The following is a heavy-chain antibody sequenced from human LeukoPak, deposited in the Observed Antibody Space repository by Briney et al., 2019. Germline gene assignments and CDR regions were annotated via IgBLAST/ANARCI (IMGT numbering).Heavy chain of an antibody. CDR2: IQQHGSET. CDR1: GFTFDDYG. D-gene: IGHD2-2*01. J-gene: IGHJ1*01. V-gene: IGHV3-7*01. Sequence: PGGSLRLSCAASGFTFDDYGMSWVRQAPGKGLEWVANIQQHGSETYYVDSVKGRFTISRDNAKNSLYLQMNSLRAEDTAVYYCATYSSSNGREFQYWGQGTLVTVSS. CDR3: ATYSSSNGREFQY.